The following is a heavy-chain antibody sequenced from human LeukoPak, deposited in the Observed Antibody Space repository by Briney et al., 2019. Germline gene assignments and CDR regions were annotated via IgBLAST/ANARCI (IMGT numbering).Heavy chain of an antibody. CDR1: GGSISSYY. CDR3: ARGGTIFGVVRYYFDY. J-gene: IGHJ4*02. Sequence: PSETLSLTCTVSGGSISSYYWSWIRQPPGKGLEWIGYIYYSGSTNYNPSLKSRVTISVDTSKNQFSLKLSSVTAADTAVYYCARGGTIFGVVRYYFDYWGQGTLVTVSS. D-gene: IGHD3-3*01. CDR2: IYYSGST. V-gene: IGHV4-59*01.